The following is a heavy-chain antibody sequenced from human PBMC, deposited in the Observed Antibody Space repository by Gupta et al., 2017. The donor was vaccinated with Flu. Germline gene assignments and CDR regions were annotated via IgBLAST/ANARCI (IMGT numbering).Heavy chain of an antibody. CDR3: ARGRTRYCSSTSCRAGLDY. V-gene: IGHV4-34*01. J-gene: IGHJ4*02. D-gene: IGHD2-2*01. CDR1: GGSFSGYY. CDR2: INHSGST. Sequence: QVQLQQWGAGLLKPSETLSLTCAVYGGSFSGYYWSWIRQPPGKGLEWIGEINHSGSTNYNPSLKSRVTISVDTSKNQFSLKLSSVTAADTAVYYCARGRTRYCSSTSCRAGLDYWGQGTLVTVSS.